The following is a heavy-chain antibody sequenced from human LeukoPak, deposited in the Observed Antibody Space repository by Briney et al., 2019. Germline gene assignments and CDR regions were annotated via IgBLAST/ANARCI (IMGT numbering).Heavy chain of an antibody. CDR3: ARETGSYYKAGFDY. D-gene: IGHD1-26*01. CDR2: ISSSGSTI. V-gene: IGHV3-48*03. CDR1: GFTFSSYE. Sequence: QPGGSLRLSCAASGFTFSSYEMNWVRQAPGKGLEWVSYISSSGSTIYYADSVKGRFTISRDNAKNSLYLQMNSLRAEDTAVYYCARETGSYYKAGFDYWGQGTLVTVSS. J-gene: IGHJ4*02.